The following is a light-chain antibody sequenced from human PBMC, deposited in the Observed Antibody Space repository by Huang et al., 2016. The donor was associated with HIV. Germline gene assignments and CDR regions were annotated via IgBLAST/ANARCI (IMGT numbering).Light chain of an antibody. V-gene: IGKV3-11*01. J-gene: IGKJ2*01. CDR3: QQRSSWYT. Sequence: EIVLTQSPATLSLSPGERATLSCRASQSVSSYLAWYQQKPGQAPRLLIYDASNRAPGIPARFSGSGSGTDFTLTISSLEPEDFAVYYCQQRSSWYTFGQGTKLEIK. CDR2: DAS. CDR1: QSVSSY.